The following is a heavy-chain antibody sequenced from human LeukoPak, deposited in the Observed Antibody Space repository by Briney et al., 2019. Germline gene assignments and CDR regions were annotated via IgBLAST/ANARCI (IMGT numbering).Heavy chain of an antibody. Sequence: SAATLSLTCTVSGGSISSYYWSWIRKPAGKGLEWIGRTYTIGYTNYNPSLKSRVTMSVDTSKNQFSLKLSSMTAADTAVYYCARQGGGGYCSGGSCYYFDYWGQGTLVTVSS. V-gene: IGHV4-4*07. CDR1: GGSISSYY. D-gene: IGHD2-15*01. CDR3: ARQGGGGYCSGGSCYYFDY. J-gene: IGHJ4*02. CDR2: TYTIGYT.